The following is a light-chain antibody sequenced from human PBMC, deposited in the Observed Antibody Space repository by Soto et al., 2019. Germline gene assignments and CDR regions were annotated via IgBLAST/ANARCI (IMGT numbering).Light chain of an antibody. CDR3: QERSNWPIT. J-gene: IGKJ5*01. V-gene: IGKV3-11*01. CDR2: DAS. Sequence: EIVLTQSPATLSLSPGERATLSGRSSQSVSSYLAWYQQKPGQAPRLLIYDASNSATGIPARCGSSGSRTDFTLTSSSLAPEYFAVYYCQERSNWPITCGQGTRLEIK. CDR1: QSVSSY.